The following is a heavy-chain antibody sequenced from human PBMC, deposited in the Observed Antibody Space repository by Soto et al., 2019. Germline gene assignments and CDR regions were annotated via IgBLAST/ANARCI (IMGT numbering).Heavy chain of an antibody. J-gene: IGHJ4*02. CDR3: ARSLRGVIIDFDS. CDR2: INGDGSFT. D-gene: IGHD3-10*01. Sequence: GGSLRLSCAASAFTFENHWMHWVRQVPGKGPVWVSRINGDGSFTSYADAVKGRFTISRDNAKNTLYLQMNSLRAEDTALYYCARSLRGVIIDFDSWGQGTLVTVSS. V-gene: IGHV3-74*01. CDR1: AFTFENHW.